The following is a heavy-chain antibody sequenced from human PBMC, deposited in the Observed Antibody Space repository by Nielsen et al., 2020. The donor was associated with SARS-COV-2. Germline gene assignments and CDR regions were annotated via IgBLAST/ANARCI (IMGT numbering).Heavy chain of an antibody. J-gene: IGHJ3*02. CDR1: GFTFSSYW. CDR3: ARAPGGYFDWPRDAFDI. D-gene: IGHD3-9*01. Sequence: GGSLRLSCAASGFTFSSYWMHRVRQAPGKGLVWVSRINSDGSSTSYADSVKGRFTISRDNAKNTLYLQMNSLRAEDTAVYYCARAPGGYFDWPRDAFDIWGQGTMVTVSS. V-gene: IGHV3-74*01. CDR2: INSDGSST.